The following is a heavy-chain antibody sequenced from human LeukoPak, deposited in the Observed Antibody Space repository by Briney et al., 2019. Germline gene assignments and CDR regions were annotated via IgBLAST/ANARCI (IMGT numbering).Heavy chain of an antibody. J-gene: IGHJ6*02. CDR2: INPSVGST. V-gene: IGHV1-46*01. D-gene: IGHD6-13*01. Sequence: ASVKVSCKASGYTFTSYYMHWVRQAPGQGLEWMGIINPSVGSTSYAQKFQGRVTMTRDTSTSTVYMELSSLRSEDTAVYYCARGVGIAAAGTDYYYYYGMDVWGQGTTVTVSS. CDR1: GYTFTSYY. CDR3: ARGVGIAAAGTDYYYYYGMDV.